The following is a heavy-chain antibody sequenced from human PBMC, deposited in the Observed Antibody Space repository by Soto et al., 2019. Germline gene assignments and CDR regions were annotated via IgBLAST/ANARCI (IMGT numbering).Heavy chain of an antibody. CDR1: GLIFSNSA. CDR3: AREGGKTIFGVVKSTAGAFDI. CDR2: INPDSGGT. V-gene: IGHV1-2*04. J-gene: IGHJ3*02. Sequence: ASVKVSCKTSGLIFSNSAVHWVRQAPGQGLEWMGWINPDSGGTNYAQKFQGWVTMTRDTSISTAYMELSRLRSDDTAVYYCAREGGKTIFGVVKSTAGAFDIWGQGTMVTVSS. D-gene: IGHD3-3*01.